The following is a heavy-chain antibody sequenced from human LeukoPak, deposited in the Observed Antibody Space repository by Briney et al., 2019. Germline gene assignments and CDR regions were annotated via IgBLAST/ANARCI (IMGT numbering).Heavy chain of an antibody. CDR3: ARGLRYSSGWYNY. V-gene: IGHV4-34*01. Sequence: SETLSLTCAVYGGSFSGYYWSWIRQPPGKGLEWIGEINHSGSTNYNPPLKSRVTISVDTSKNQFSLKLSSVTAADTAVYYCARGLRYSSGWYNYWGRGTLVTVSS. CDR2: INHSGST. D-gene: IGHD6-19*01. J-gene: IGHJ4*02. CDR1: GGSFSGYY.